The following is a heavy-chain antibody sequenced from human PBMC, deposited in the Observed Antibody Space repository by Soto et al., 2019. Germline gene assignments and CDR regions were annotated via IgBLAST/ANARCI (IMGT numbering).Heavy chain of an antibody. J-gene: IGHJ4*02. CDR3: ARDLSVEYSSSPPDY. D-gene: IGHD6-6*01. CDR2: ISYDGSNK. Sequence: GGSLRLSCAASGFTFSSYAMHWVRQAPGKGLEWVAVISYDGSNKYYADSVKGRFTISRDNSKNTLYLQMNSLRAEDTAVYYCARDLSVEYSSSPPDYWGQGTLVTVSS. V-gene: IGHV3-30-3*01. CDR1: GFTFSSYA.